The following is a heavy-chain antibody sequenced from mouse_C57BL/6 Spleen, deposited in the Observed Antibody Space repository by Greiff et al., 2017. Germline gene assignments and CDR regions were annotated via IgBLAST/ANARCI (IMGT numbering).Heavy chain of an antibody. J-gene: IGHJ4*01. Sequence: VQLQQPGAELVRPGSSVKLSCQASGYTFTSYWMHWVKQRPIQGLEWIGDIDPSDSETHYHQKFKDKATLTVDKSSSTAYMQLSSLTSEDSAVYSCSRSSDYYGSSYGAMAYWGQGTSVTVSS. CDR2: IDPSDSET. V-gene: IGHV1-52*01. CDR1: GYTFTSYW. CDR3: SRSSDYYGSSYGAMAY. D-gene: IGHD1-1*01.